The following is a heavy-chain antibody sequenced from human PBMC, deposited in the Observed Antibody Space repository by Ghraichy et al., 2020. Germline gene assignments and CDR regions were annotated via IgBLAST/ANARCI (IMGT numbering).Heavy chain of an antibody. V-gene: IGHV3-9*01. CDR3: AKDRSEYYYGSGSSDYVMDV. CDR1: GFNFENHA. J-gene: IGHJ6*02. Sequence: GGSLRLSCAASGFNFENHAMHWVRQAPGKGLEWVAGINWNSNSIGYADSVKGRFIISRDNAKNSLYLQMNSLRSDDTALYYCAKDRSEYYYGSGSSDYVMDVWGQGTTVTVSS. CDR2: INWNSNSI. D-gene: IGHD3-10*01.